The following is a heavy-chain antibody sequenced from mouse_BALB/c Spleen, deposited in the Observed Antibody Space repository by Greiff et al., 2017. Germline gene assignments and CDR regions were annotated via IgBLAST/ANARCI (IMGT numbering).Heavy chain of an antibody. J-gene: IGHJ4*01. Sequence: EVQLQQSGPELVKPGASVKIPCKASGYTFTDYNMDWVKQSHGKSLEWIGDINPNNGGTIYNQKFKGKATLTVDKSSSTAYMELRSLTSEDTAVYYCARRYYRYNAMDYWGQGTSVTVSA. CDR1: GYTFTDYN. V-gene: IGHV1-18*01. CDR2: INPNNGGT. CDR3: ARRYYRYNAMDY. D-gene: IGHD2-12*01.